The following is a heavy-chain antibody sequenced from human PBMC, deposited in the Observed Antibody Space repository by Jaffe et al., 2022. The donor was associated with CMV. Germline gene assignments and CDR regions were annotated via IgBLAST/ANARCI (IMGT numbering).Heavy chain of an antibody. D-gene: IGHD3-3*01. CDR3: TTDKVGYDFWSGYYTGWEDYYYGMDV. Sequence: EVQLVESGGGLVKPGGSLRLSCAASGFTFSNAWMSWVRQAPGKGLEWVGRIKSKTDGGTTDYAAPVKGRFTISRDDSKNTLYLQMNSLKTEDTAVYYCTTDKVGYDFWSGYYTGWEDYYYGMDVWGQGTTVTVSS. CDR2: IKSKTDGGTT. CDR1: GFTFSNAW. J-gene: IGHJ6*02. V-gene: IGHV3-15*01.